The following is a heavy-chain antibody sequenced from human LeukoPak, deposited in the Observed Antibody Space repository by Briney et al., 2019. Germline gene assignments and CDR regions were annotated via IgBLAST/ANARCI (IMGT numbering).Heavy chain of an antibody. CDR1: GGSLSTTSW. Sequence: PSETLSLTCAVSGGSLSTTSWWVWLRQPPGKGLEWIGEVYHSGGGNKNYNPSLKSRTTISIDTSRNQFSLKLSSVTAADTAVYYCARAVVPAAGIYYYYYMDVWGKGTTVTISS. D-gene: IGHD2-2*01. V-gene: IGHV4-4*02. CDR2: VYHSGGGNK. CDR3: ARAVVPAAGIYYYYYMDV. J-gene: IGHJ6*03.